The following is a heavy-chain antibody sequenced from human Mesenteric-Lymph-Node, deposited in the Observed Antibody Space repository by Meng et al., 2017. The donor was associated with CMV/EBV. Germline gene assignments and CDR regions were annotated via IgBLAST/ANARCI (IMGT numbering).Heavy chain of an antibody. CDR2: ISLSGTTI. Sequence: GESLKISCAASGFSFSGYSMIWVRQAPGKGLEWVSYISLSGTTIYYADCEKGRFTISRDNAKNSLFLQMNSLRAEDTAVYYCATTPLPNVMIWGQGTTVTVSS. D-gene: IGHD2-8*01. J-gene: IGHJ6*02. CDR3: ATTPLPNVMI. V-gene: IGHV3-48*04. CDR1: GFSFSGYS.